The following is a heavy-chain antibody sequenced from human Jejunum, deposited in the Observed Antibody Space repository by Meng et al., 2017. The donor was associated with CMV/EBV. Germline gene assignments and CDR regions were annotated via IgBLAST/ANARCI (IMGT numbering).Heavy chain of an antibody. CDR2: INGYAT. J-gene: IGHJ4*02. D-gene: IGHD6-13*01. Sequence: LSCAAYGFTFSNEAMTWLRQAPGKGLEWVASINGYATHYADAVRGRFTISSDRSKNMLFLQVGSLRVEDTAVYYCARIRSSPGAGDWGQGTLVTVSS. CDR1: GFTFSNEA. V-gene: IGHV3-23*01. CDR3: ARIRSSPGAGD.